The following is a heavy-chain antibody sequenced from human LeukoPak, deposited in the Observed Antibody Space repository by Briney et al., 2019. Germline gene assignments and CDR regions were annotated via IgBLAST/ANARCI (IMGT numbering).Heavy chain of an antibody. V-gene: IGHV3-30*18. D-gene: IGHD3-22*01. J-gene: IGHJ3*02. CDR2: ISYDGSNK. CDR1: GFTFSSYG. Sequence: PGGSLRLSCAASGFTFSSYGMHWVRQAPGKGLEWVAVISYDGSNKYYADSVKGRFTISRDNSKNTLYLQMNSLRAEDTAVYYCAKVNTTSNALGDDAFDIWGQGTLVTVSS. CDR3: AKVNTTSNALGDDAFDI.